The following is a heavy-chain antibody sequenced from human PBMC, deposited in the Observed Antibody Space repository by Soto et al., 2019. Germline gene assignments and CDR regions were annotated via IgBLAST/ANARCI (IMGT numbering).Heavy chain of an antibody. J-gene: IGHJ4*02. CDR3: VKDTYSTAWFF. CDR1: GFTFSNYA. Sequence: PGGSLRLSCAGSGFTFSNYAMTWVRQAPGKGLEWVSSISDSGSDTYYAVSVRGRFTISRDDSKNTLYLQMNALRAEDTALYYCVKDTYSTAWFFWGQGTLVTVSS. V-gene: IGHV3-23*01. D-gene: IGHD6-13*01. CDR2: ISDSGSDT.